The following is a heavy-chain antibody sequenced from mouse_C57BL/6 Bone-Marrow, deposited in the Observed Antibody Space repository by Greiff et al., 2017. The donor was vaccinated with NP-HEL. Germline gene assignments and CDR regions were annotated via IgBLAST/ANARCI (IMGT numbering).Heavy chain of an antibody. J-gene: IGHJ1*03. D-gene: IGHD1-1*01. Sequence: VQLKQSGPVLVKPGASVKMSCKASGYTFTDYYMNWVKQSHGKSLEWIGVINPYNGGTSYNQKFKGKATLTVDKSSSTAYMELNSLTSEDSAVYYCAPITTVPYWYFDVWGTGTTVTVSS. V-gene: IGHV1-19*01. CDR1: GYTFTDYY. CDR2: INPYNGGT. CDR3: APITTVPYWYFDV.